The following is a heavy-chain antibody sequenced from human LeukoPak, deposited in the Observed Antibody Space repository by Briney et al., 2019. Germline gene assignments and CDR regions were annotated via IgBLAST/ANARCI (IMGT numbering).Heavy chain of an antibody. V-gene: IGHV1-69*04. CDR1: GATFSSHA. J-gene: IGHJ3*02. CDR3: ARVFTIPGGSYIGHAFDI. D-gene: IGHD1-26*01. CDR2: IIPILGIT. Sequence: ASVKVSCKASGATFSSHAITWVRQAPGQGLEWMGRIIPILGITNYAQKFQGRVTITADKSTTTAYMELSSLRSEDTAVYYCARVFTIPGGSYIGHAFDIWGQGTTVTVSS.